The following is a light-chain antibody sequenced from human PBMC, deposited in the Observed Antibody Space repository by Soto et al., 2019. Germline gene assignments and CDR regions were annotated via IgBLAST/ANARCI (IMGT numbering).Light chain of an antibody. V-gene: IGLV2-11*01. CDR2: DVS. J-gene: IGLJ2*01. Sequence: QSALTQPRSVSGSPGQSVTIYCTGTSSDVGGYNYVSWYQQHPGKAPKLMIYDVSKRPSGVPDRFSGSKSGNTASLTISGLQAEDEADYYCCSYAGSYTVFGGGTKLT. CDR1: SSDVGGYNY. CDR3: CSYAGSYTV.